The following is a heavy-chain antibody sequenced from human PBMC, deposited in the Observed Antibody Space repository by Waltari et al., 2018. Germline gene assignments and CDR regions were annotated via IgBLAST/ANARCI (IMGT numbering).Heavy chain of an antibody. CDR1: GFTFSRSA. J-gene: IGHJ4*02. CDR2: ISGRGDRT. V-gene: IGHV3-23*01. CDR3: AKGANPQHPYHFEN. Sequence: EVQLLESGGGLVQPGGSLRLSCAASGFTFSRSAMSWVRQAPGKGLEWVSGISGRGDRTDDADSVKGRFTISRDNSKNTLSLQMNSLRVEDTAIYYCAKGANPQHPYHFENWGQGTLVTVSS.